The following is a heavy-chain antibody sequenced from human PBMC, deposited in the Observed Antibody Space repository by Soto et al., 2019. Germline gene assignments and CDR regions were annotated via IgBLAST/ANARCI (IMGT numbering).Heavy chain of an antibody. V-gene: IGHV4-38-2*01. J-gene: IGHJ4*02. D-gene: IGHD6-13*01. Sequence: PSETLSLTCAVSGYSISRGYYWGWLRQPPVKWLEWIGSIYHSGSTYYDPSLKSRGTISVDTSKSQFSLKLSSVTAADTAVYYCASIASNYVDDWEKVTLVTV. CDR1: GYSISRGYY. CDR2: IYHSGST. CDR3: ASIASNYVDD.